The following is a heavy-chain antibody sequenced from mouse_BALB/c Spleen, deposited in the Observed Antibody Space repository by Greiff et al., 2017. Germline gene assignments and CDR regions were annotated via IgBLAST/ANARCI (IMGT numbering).Heavy chain of an antibody. D-gene: IGHD2-2*01. J-gene: IGHJ4*01. CDR3: ARLDYGYDVMDY. Sequence: EVQLQESGPDLVKPSQSLSLTCTVTGYSITSGYSWPWIRQFPGNKLEWMGSIHYSGSTNYNPSLKSRISITRDTSKNQFFLQLNSVTTEDTATYDCARLDYGYDVMDYWGQGTSVTVSA. V-gene: IGHV3-1*02. CDR1: GYSITSGYS. CDR2: IHYSGST.